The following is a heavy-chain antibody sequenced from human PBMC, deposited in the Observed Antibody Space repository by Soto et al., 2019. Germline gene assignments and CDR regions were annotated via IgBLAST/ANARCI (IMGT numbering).Heavy chain of an antibody. CDR3: STDEWE. Sequence: EVQLVESGGGLVKPGGSLRLSCAASGFSFSNGWMSWVRQAPGKGLEWVGRIKSKIHGGTTDYAAHVKGRFTISRDDSKNTLYLQVHSLRTEVTAVYYCSTDEWEWGQGTVVTVSS. J-gene: IGHJ4*02. V-gene: IGHV3-15*05. CDR2: IKSKIHGGTT. CDR1: GFSFSNGW. D-gene: IGHD1-26*01.